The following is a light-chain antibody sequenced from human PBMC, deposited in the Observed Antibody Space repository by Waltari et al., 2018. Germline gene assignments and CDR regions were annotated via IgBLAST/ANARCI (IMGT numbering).Light chain of an antibody. CDR1: QTISYSSNYKNY. V-gene: IGKV4-1*01. Sequence: DIVMTQSPDSLAVPLGERAPINCKSSQTISYSSNYKNYLAWYQQKPGQPPKLLIYWASTRESGVPDRFSGSGSGTDFTLTISSLQAEDVAVYYCQQYYKTPQTFGQGTKVEIK. J-gene: IGKJ1*01. CDR3: QQYYKTPQT. CDR2: WAS.